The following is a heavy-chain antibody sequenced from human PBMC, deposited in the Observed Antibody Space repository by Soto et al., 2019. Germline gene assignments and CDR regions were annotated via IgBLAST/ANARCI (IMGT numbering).Heavy chain of an antibody. D-gene: IGHD3-22*01. CDR1: GGSISSGGYY. CDR2: IYYSGST. Sequence: QVQPQESGPGLVKPSQTLSLTCTVSGGSISSGGYYWSWIRQHPGKGLEWIGYIYYSGSTYYNPSLKSRVTISVDTSKNQFSLKLSSVTAADTAVYYCARAVDSSGYFIDYWGQGTLVTVSS. J-gene: IGHJ4*02. CDR3: ARAVDSSGYFIDY. V-gene: IGHV4-31*03.